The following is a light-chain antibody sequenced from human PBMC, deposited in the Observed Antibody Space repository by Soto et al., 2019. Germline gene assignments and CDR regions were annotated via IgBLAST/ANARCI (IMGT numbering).Light chain of an antibody. V-gene: IGLV2-14*01. Sequence: QSALTQPASVSGSPGQSITISCTGTSSDVGGYNYVSWYQQHPGKAPKFMYEVSNRPSGVSNRFSGSKSGNTSSLTISGLQDEDEADYYGSSYTSRSTHWVFGGGTKVTVL. J-gene: IGLJ3*02. CDR3: SSYTSRSTHWV. CDR2: EVS. CDR1: SSDVGGYNY.